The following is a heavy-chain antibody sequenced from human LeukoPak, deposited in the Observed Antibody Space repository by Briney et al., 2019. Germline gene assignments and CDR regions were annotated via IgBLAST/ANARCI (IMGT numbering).Heavy chain of an antibody. V-gene: IGHV3-7*01. Sequence: WGSLRLSCAASGFTFSRYWMNWVRQPPGKGLEWVANINQDGSKKYYVDSVKGRFTISRDTAKNSLYLQMNSLRAEDTAVYYCARDKVSGWLCGPFFYGMDVWGQGTTVTVS. CDR2: INQDGSKK. D-gene: IGHD6-19*01. J-gene: IGHJ6*02. CDR3: ARDKVSGWLCGPFFYGMDV. CDR1: GFTFSRYW.